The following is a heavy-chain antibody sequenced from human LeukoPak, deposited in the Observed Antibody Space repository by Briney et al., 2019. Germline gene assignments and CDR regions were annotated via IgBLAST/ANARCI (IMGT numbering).Heavy chain of an antibody. CDR1: GYSISSYY. CDR3: ARVVYSGYDFRGAMDV. V-gene: IGHV4-59*01. J-gene: IGHJ6*03. CDR2: IYYTGST. D-gene: IGHD5-12*01. Sequence: SETLSLTCTVSGYSISSYYWSWIRQPPGKGLEWIGYIYYTGSTNHNPSLKSRVTISVDTSKNQFSLKLSSVTAADTAVYYCARVVYSGYDFRGAMDVWGKGTTVTVSS.